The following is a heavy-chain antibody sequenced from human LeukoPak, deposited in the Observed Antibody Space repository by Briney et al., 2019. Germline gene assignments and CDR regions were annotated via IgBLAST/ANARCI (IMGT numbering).Heavy chain of an antibody. CDR1: GGSFSGYY. CDR3: ARLGPTKYSYGSGSYPN. Sequence: PSETLSLTGAVYGGSFSGYYWSWIRQPPGKGLEWIGEINHSGSTNYKPSLKSLVTISVDTSKTQFSLKLSSATAAATAVYYCARLGPTKYSYGSGSYPNWGQGTLVTVSS. J-gene: IGHJ4*02. CDR2: INHSGST. V-gene: IGHV4-34*01. D-gene: IGHD3-10*01.